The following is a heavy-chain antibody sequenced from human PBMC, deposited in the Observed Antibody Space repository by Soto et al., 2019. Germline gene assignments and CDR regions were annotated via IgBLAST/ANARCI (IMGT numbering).Heavy chain of an antibody. CDR2: IIPIFGTA. V-gene: IGHV1-69*06. CDR1: GGTFSSYA. CDR3: ARVSVVAALYNWFDP. Sequence: SVKVSCKASGGTFSSYAISWVRQAPGQGLEWMGGIIPIFGTANYAQKFQGRVTITADKSTSTAYMELSSLRSEDTAVYYCARVSVVAALYNWFDPWGQGTLVNVSS. J-gene: IGHJ5*02. D-gene: IGHD2-15*01.